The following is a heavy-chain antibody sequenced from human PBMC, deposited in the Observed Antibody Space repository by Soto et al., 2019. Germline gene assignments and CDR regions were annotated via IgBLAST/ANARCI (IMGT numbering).Heavy chain of an antibody. Sequence: PGGSLRLSCAASGFSFSNYAMNWVRQAPGKGLEWVSVISGGGGSASYADSVQGRFTISRDNSNNTLYLQMNSLRAEDTAIYSCVREASGWYSRGSFDFWGRGTMVTVSS. CDR1: GFSFSNYA. V-gene: IGHV3-23*01. CDR2: ISGGGGSA. CDR3: VREASGWYSRGSFDF. J-gene: IGHJ3*01. D-gene: IGHD6-19*01.